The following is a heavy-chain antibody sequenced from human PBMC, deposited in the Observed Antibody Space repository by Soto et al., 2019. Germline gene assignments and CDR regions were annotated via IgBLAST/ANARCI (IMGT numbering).Heavy chain of an antibody. CDR2: TYYRSKWKT. CDR1: GDSVSSNSAA. Sequence: SQTLSLTCAISGDSVSSNSAAWNWVSQSPSRGLEWLGRTYYRSKWKTDYAVSVRGRITINPDTSKNQFSLQLNSVTPGDTAVYYCARGDVIDIWGQGTMVTVSS. CDR3: ARGDVIDI. J-gene: IGHJ3*02. V-gene: IGHV6-1*01.